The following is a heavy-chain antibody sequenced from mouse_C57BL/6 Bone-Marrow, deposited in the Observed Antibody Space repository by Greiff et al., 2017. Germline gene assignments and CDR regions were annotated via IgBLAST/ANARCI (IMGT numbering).Heavy chain of an antibody. J-gene: IGHJ1*03. D-gene: IGHD1-1*01. CDR1: GYSFTSYY. CDR3: ARFPPYYGSSTEYFDV. V-gene: IGHV1-66*01. CDR2: IYPGSGNT. Sequence: QVQLQQSGPELVKPGASVKISCKASGYSFTSYYIHWVKQRPGQGLEWIGWIYPGSGNTKYNEKFKGKATLTADTSSSTAYMQLSSLTSEDSAVYYCARFPPYYGSSTEYFDVWGTGTTVTVSS.